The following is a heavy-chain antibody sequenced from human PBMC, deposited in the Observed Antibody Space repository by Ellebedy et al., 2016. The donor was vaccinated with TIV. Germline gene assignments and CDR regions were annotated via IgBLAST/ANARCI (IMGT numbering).Heavy chain of an antibody. Sequence: GGSLRLSXAASGFTFDDYAMHWVRQAPGKGLEWVSGISWNSGSIGYADSVKGRFTISRDNAKNSLYLQMNSLRAEDTALYYCAKDRDFENRYMDVWGKGTTVTVSS. CDR3: AKDRDFENRYMDV. D-gene: IGHD2-21*01. V-gene: IGHV3-9*01. CDR1: GFTFDDYA. CDR2: ISWNSGSI. J-gene: IGHJ6*03.